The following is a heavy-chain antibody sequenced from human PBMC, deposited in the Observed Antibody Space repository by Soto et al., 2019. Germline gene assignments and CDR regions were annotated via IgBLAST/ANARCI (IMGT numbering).Heavy chain of an antibody. CDR2: IYYSGST. CDR3: ARERAPSNWFDP. Sequence: SETLSLTCTVSGGSISSGGYYWSWIRQHPGKGLEWIGYIYYSGSTYYNPSLKSRVTISVDTSKNQFSLKLSSVTAADTAVYYCARERAPSNWFDPWGQGTLVTVSS. J-gene: IGHJ5*02. CDR1: GGSISSGGYY. V-gene: IGHV4-31*03.